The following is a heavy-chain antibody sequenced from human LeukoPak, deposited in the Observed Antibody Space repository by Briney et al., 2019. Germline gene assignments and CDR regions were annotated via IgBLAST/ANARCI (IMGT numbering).Heavy chain of an antibody. CDR2: IKQDGSYK. J-gene: IGHJ1*01. CDR3: AREYSWSGRDI. CDR1: EFTPSY. D-gene: IGHD1-14*01. Sequence: GASLRLSCVASEFTPSYMSWVRQAPGKGLEWVANIKQDGSYKVYVDSVKGRFTIARDNSKRSVYLEMNSLRVEDTAVYYCAREYSWSGRDIWGQGTLVTLPS. V-gene: IGHV3-7*05.